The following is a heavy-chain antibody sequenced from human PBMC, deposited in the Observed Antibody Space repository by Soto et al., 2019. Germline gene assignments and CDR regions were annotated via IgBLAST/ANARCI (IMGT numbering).Heavy chain of an antibody. Sequence: NPSETLSLTCAVSGCSISSGGYSWSWIRQHPGKGLEWIGYIYYSGSTYYNPSLKSRVTISVDTSKNQFSLKLSSVTAADTAVYYCARDYYDSSGYYYAKTYYYGMDVWGQGTTVTVSS. CDR1: GCSISSGGYS. CDR3: ARDYYDSSGYYYAKTYYYGMDV. J-gene: IGHJ6*02. V-gene: IGHV4-31*11. D-gene: IGHD3-22*01. CDR2: IYYSGST.